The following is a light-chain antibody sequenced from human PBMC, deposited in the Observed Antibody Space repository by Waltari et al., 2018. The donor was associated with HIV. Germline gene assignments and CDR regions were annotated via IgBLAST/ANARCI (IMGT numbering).Light chain of an antibody. Sequence: QSVLTQPPSASGTPGQRVTISCSGSSSNIGTDNVSCYQQLPGTAPKLLIYKNYQRPSGVPDRFAGSKSGTSASLAISGLRSEDEADYYCVGWDASLSAYVFGTGTKVTIL. CDR3: VGWDASLSAYV. CDR2: KNY. CDR1: SSNIGTDN. J-gene: IGLJ1*01. V-gene: IGLV1-47*01.